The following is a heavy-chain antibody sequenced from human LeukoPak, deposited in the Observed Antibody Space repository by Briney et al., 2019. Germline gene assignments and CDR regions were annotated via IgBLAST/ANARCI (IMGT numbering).Heavy chain of an antibody. Sequence: PSETLSLTCTVSGGSISSYYWSWIRQPAGKGLEWIGRLDTSGSTYYNPSLKSRVTISVDTSKNQFSLKLSSVTAADTAVYYCARGRPYGDYFDYWGHGTLVTVSS. D-gene: IGHD4-17*01. J-gene: IGHJ4*01. CDR1: GGSISSYY. V-gene: IGHV4-4*07. CDR3: ARGRPYGDYFDY. CDR2: LDTSGST.